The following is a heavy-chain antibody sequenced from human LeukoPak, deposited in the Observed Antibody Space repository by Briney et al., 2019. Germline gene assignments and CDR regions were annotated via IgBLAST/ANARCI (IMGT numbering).Heavy chain of an antibody. D-gene: IGHD3-16*01. V-gene: IGHV3-7*01. CDR2: MNRDGSEK. Sequence: GGSLRLSCAASGFTFSNYWMSWVRQAPVKGLEWVANMNRDGSEKYYVDSLKGRFTISRDNAKNSLYLQMNSLRDEDTAVYYCARDGGVIRFGGEDVWGQGTTVTVS. CDR1: GFTFSNYW. J-gene: IGHJ6*02. CDR3: ARDGGVIRFGGEDV.